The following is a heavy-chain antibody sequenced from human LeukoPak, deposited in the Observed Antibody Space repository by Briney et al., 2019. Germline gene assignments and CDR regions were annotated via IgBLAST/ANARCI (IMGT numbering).Heavy chain of an antibody. CDR2: MSHNRGT. D-gene: IGHD3-10*01. J-gene: IGHJ6*04. CDR3: ASYYASGVSAYNYYGMDV. CDR1: GHSISTGYY. V-gene: IGHV4-38-2*01. Sequence: SETLSLTCAVSGHSISTGYYWGWTRQPPGTGLEWIGSMSHNRGTYYNPSLKSRVTISMDTSKNQISLRLTSVTAADTAVYYCASYYASGVSAYNYYGMDVWGKGTTVTVSS.